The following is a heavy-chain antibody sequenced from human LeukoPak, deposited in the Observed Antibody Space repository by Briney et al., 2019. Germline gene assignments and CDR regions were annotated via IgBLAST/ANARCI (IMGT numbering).Heavy chain of an antibody. Sequence: SETLSLTCTVSGFSISSDYYWSWIRQSPGKGLEWIGEINHSGSTYYNPSLKSRVTISLDTSKSQFSLKLSSVTAADTAVYYCARKEGGQLVNTRRWFDPWGQGTLVTVSS. J-gene: IGHJ5*02. V-gene: IGHV4-38-2*02. CDR2: INHSGST. CDR1: GFSISSDYY. CDR3: ARKEGGQLVNTRRWFDP. D-gene: IGHD6-13*01.